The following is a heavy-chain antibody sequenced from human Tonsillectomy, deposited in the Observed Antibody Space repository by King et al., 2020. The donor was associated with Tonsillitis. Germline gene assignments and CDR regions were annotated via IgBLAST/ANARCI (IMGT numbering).Heavy chain of an antibody. Sequence: QLQESGPGLVKPSETLSLTCSVSGDSITSGNFNWDWIRQPPGKGLEWVGSTYLRGHSYAYPSLKSRVTVSVDTSKNQFFLKLTSVTAADTAFYFCAMPLLAHTAYPGAFDVWGQGILVTVSS. CDR3: AMPLLAHTAYPGAFDV. CDR2: TYLRGHS. J-gene: IGHJ3*01. CDR1: GDSITSGNFN. V-gene: IGHV4-39*01.